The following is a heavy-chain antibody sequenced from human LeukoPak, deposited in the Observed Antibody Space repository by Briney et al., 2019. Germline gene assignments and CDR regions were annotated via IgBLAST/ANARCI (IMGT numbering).Heavy chain of an antibody. D-gene: IGHD1-26*01. J-gene: IGHJ3*02. CDR2: INPNSGGT. CDR3: ARRVGATAHDAFDI. CDR1: GYTFTGYY. V-gene: IGHV1-2*02. Sequence: ASVKVSCKASGYTFTGYYMHWVRQAPRQGLEWMGWINPNSGGTNYAQKFQGRVTMTRDTSISTAYMELSRLRSDDTAVYYCARRVGATAHDAFDIWGQGTMVTVSS.